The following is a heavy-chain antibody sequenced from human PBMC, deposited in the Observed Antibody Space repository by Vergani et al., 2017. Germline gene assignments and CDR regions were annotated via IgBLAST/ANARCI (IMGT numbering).Heavy chain of an antibody. J-gene: IGHJ4*02. CDR3: ARDGGRDGYNFVDY. V-gene: IGHV3-21*04. CDR2: ISSSSSYI. CDR1: GFTFSSYS. D-gene: IGHD5-24*01. Sequence: EVQLVESGGGLVKPGGSLRLSCAASGFTFSSYSMNWVRQAPGKGLEWVSSISSSSSYIYYADSVKGRFTISRDNSKNTLYLQMNSLRAEDTAVYYCARDGGRDGYNFVDYWGQGTLVTVSS.